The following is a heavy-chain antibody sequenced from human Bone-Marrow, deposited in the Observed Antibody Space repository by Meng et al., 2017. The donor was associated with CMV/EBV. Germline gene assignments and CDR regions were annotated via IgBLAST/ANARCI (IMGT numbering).Heavy chain of an antibody. D-gene: IGHD3-16*02. CDR1: SYY. V-gene: IGHV1-46*01. CDR2: INPSGGST. Sequence: SYYMHWVRQAPGQGLEWMGIINPSGGSTSYAQKFQGRVTMTRDTSTSTVYMELSSLRSEDTAVYYCARVSTRVTFGGVIVRGAFDIWGQGTMVTVSS. CDR3: ARVSTRVTFGGVIVRGAFDI. J-gene: IGHJ3*02.